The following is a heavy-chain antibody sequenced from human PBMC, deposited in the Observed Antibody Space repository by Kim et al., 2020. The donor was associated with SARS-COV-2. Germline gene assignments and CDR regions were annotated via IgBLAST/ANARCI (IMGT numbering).Heavy chain of an antibody. Sequence: GGSLRLSCAASGFTFSAYEMIWVRQAPGKGLEWLSFISSVGNTIYYADSVKGRFTISRDNAKDSLYLQMSSLIAEDTATYYCAREKLVAGVSEGFDPWG. CDR3: AREKLVAGVSEGFDP. J-gene: IGHJ5*02. CDR1: GFTFSAYE. D-gene: IGHD2-15*01. V-gene: IGHV3-48*03. CDR2: ISSVGNTI.